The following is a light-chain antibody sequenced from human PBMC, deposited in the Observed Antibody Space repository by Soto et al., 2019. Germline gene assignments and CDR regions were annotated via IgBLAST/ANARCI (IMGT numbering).Light chain of an antibody. CDR2: DAS. J-gene: IGKJ1*01. CDR3: QQYNSYSSWT. CDR1: QSISRW. Sequence: DIQMTQSPSTLSASVGDKVTITCRASQSISRWLAWYQQKPGKAPKLLIYDASRLKSGGPSRFSGSGSGTEFTVLISSLQPDDFASFYCQQYNSYSSWTFGQGTRVEIK. V-gene: IGKV1-5*01.